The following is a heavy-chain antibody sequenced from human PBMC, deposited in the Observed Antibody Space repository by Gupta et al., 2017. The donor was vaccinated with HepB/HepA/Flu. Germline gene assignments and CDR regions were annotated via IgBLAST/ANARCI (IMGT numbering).Heavy chain of an antibody. V-gene: IGHV3-21*01. CDR3: ARDFNFGGSYGGGY. J-gene: IGHJ4*02. CDR1: GFPFSNSR. CDR2: ISSSSSYI. D-gene: IGHD1-26*01. Sequence: EVQLVESGGGLVKPGGSLRLSCAASGFPFSNSRLNWVRQAPGKGLEWVSSISSSSSYIYYADSVKGRFTISRDNAKNSLYLQMNSLRAEDTAVYYGARDFNFGGSYGGGYWGQGTLVTVSS.